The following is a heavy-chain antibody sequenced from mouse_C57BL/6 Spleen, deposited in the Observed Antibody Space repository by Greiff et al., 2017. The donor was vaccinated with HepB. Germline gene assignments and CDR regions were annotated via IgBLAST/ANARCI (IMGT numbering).Heavy chain of an antibody. CDR2: INPSTGGT. V-gene: IGHV1-42*01. Sequence: EVQLQQSGPELVKPGASVKISCKASGYSFTGYYMNWVKQSPEKSLEWIGEINPSTGGTTYNQKFKAKATLTVDKSSSTAYMQLKSLTSEDSAVYYCESPPLGHWYFDVWGTGTTVTVSS. J-gene: IGHJ1*03. CDR1: GYSFTGYY. CDR3: ESPPLGHWYFDV. D-gene: IGHD1-2*01.